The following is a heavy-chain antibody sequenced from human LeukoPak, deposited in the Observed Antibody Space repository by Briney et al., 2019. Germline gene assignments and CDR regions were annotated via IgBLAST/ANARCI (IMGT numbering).Heavy chain of an antibody. Sequence: SETLSLTCTVSGGSISNYYWSWIRQPPGGGLEWIGYIYFRGDTKYNPSLKGRVTISVDTSKNQFSLKMSSVTAADTAVYYCARHPYSNFVLDYWGQGTQVIVSS. CDR2: IYFRGDT. CDR1: GGSISNYY. CDR3: ARHPYSNFVLDY. D-gene: IGHD4-11*01. J-gene: IGHJ4*02. V-gene: IGHV4-59*08.